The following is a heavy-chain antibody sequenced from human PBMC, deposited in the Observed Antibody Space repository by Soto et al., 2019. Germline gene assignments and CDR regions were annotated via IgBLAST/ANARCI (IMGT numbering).Heavy chain of an antibody. Sequence: EVQLLESGGGLVQPGGSLRLSCAASGFTFSSYAMSWVRQAPGKGLEWVSAISGSGGSTYYADSVKGRFTISRDNSKHTLYLQMNRLRAEDTAVYYCAMLGDSVFDYWGQGTLVTVSS. CDR2: ISGSGGST. V-gene: IGHV3-23*01. D-gene: IGHD4-17*01. CDR3: AMLGDSVFDY. CDR1: GFTFSSYA. J-gene: IGHJ4*02.